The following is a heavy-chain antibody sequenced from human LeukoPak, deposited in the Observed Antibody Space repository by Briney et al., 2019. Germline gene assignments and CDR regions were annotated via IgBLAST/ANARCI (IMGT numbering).Heavy chain of an antibody. CDR3: AREILEPGKTHEY. CDR2: INSDGINT. D-gene: IGHD1-1*01. V-gene: IGHV3-74*01. CDR1: GFTFSNYW. Sequence: GGSVRLSCAASGFTFSNYWMHWVRQAPGKGLVWVSRINSDGINTSYADSVKGRFTISRDNAKNTLNLQMNSLRAEDTAVYYCAREILEPGKTHEYWGQGTLVTVSS. J-gene: IGHJ4*02.